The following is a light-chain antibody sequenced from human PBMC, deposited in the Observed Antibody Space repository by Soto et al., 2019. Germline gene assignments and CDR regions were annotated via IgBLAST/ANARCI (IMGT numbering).Light chain of an antibody. Sequence: EIDLTQSPGTLSLSPGERATLSCRASQSVSSNLAWYQQKPGQAPRLLVYGASTSATGIPARFSGSGSGTEFTLTIISLLSEDFAVYYCQKYNNWLPWTFGQGTKVDIK. CDR3: QKYNNWLPWT. CDR1: QSVSSN. V-gene: IGKV3-15*01. J-gene: IGKJ1*01. CDR2: GAS.